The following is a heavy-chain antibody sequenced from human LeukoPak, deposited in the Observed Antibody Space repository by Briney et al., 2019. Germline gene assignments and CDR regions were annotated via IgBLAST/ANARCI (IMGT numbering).Heavy chain of an antibody. CDR1: GFTFSSYA. V-gene: IGHV3-23*01. Sequence: PGGSLRLSCAASGFTFSSYAMSWVRQAPGKGLEWVSAISGSGGSTYYADSVKGRFTISRDNAKNTLYLQMNSLRAEDTAVYYCAREVPLWFGELEVFYYYGLDVWGQGTTVTVSS. D-gene: IGHD3-10*01. CDR2: ISGSGGST. J-gene: IGHJ6*02. CDR3: AREVPLWFGELEVFYYYGLDV.